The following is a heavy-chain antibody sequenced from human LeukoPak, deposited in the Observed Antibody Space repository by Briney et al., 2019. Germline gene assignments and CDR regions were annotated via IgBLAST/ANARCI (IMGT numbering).Heavy chain of an antibody. Sequence: GGSLRLSCAASGFTFSSSDMSWVRQAPGKGLEWVSSISSSSSYIYYADSVKGRFTISRDNAKNSLYLQMNSLRAEDTAVYYCASTTYYYDSSGYYSDAFDIWGQGTMVTVSS. V-gene: IGHV3-21*01. CDR1: GFTFSSSD. CDR2: ISSSSSYI. D-gene: IGHD3-22*01. J-gene: IGHJ3*02. CDR3: ASTTYYYDSSGYYSDAFDI.